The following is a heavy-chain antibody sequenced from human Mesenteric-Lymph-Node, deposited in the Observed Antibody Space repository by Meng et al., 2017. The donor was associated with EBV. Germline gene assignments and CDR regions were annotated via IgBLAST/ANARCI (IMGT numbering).Heavy chain of an antibody. D-gene: IGHD1-26*01. Sequence: QITLKESGPTLVKPTQTLTLTCSFSGFSLSTSGGGVGWIRQPPGKALEWLALIYWDDDKRYSPSLKSRLTITKDTSKNQVVLTMTNMDPVDTATYYCAHGQARGAFDYWGQGTLVTASS. J-gene: IGHJ4*02. CDR1: GFSLSTSGGG. CDR2: IYWDDDK. V-gene: IGHV2-5*02. CDR3: AHGQARGAFDY.